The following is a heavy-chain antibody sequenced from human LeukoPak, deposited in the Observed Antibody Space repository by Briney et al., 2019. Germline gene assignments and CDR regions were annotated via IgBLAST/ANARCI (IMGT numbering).Heavy chain of an antibody. J-gene: IGHJ4*02. CDR3: ARGKYYYDSSGYQPYYFDY. CDR2: IYYSGST. D-gene: IGHD3-22*01. CDR1: GGSISSYY. V-gene: IGHV4-59*01. Sequence: SKTLSLTCTVSGGSISSYYWSWIRQPPGKGLEWIGYIYYSGSTNYNPSLKSRVTISVGTSKNQFSLKLSSVTAADTAVYYCARGKYYYDSSGYQPYYFDYWGQGTLVTVSS.